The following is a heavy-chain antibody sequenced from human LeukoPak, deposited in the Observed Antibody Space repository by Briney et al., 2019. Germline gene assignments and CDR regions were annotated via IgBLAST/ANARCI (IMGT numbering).Heavy chain of an antibody. J-gene: IGHJ5*02. CDR1: GFTFSDYY. Sequence: GGSLRLSCAASGFTFSDYYMSWIRQAPGKGLEWVSYISSSGSTIYYADSVKGRFTISRDNAKNSLYLQMNSLRAEDTAVYYCARAGGPSRSGYQKPWFDPWGQGTLVTVSS. CDR2: ISSSGSTI. CDR3: ARAGGPSRSGYQKPWFDP. D-gene: IGHD3-3*01. V-gene: IGHV3-11*01.